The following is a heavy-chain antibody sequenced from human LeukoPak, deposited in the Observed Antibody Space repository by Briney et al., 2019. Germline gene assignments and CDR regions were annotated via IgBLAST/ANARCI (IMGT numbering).Heavy chain of an antibody. V-gene: IGHV3-23*01. CDR3: ANRNYHDSDNYWYYFDY. D-gene: IGHD3-22*01. CDR1: GFTFSNYA. J-gene: IGHJ4*02. Sequence: PGGSLRLSCAASGFTFSNYAMTWVRQAPGKGLEWVSAISGSGGSTYYADSVKGRFTISRDNSKNTLYLQMNSLRAEDTAVYFCANRNYHDSDNYWYYFDYWGQGALVTVSS. CDR2: ISGSGGST.